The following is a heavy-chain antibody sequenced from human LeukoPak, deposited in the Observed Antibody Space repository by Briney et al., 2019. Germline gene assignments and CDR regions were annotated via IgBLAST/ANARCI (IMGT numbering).Heavy chain of an antibody. CDR2: INPNSGGT. CDR3: ARDYVGVVAATRYYYGMDV. CDR1: GYTFTGYY. V-gene: IGHV1-2*02. Sequence: ASVKVSCKASGYTFTGYYMHWVRQAPGQGLEWVGWINPNSGGTNYAQKFQGRVTMTRDTSISTAYMELSRLRSDDTAVYYCARDYVGVVAATRYYYGMDVWGQGTTVTVSS. J-gene: IGHJ6*02. D-gene: IGHD2-15*01.